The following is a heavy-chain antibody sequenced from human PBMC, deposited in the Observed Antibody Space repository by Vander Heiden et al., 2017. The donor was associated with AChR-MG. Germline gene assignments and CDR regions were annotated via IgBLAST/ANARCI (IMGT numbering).Heavy chain of an antibody. CDR3: VRDGMAGSPYALDI. CDR2: ISPNNGAT. J-gene: IGHJ3*02. Sequence: QVQLLQSGAVVKMPGAPVTLSCNTSAHTFSVHSIDWLCQASGQGLEWMGRISPNNGATDFAQDLQGRVTMTTDMSITTVYMELSRLTSDDTALYYCVRDGMAGSPYALDIWGLVTMVTVSS. D-gene: IGHD1-1*01. CDR1: AHTFSVHS. V-gene: IGHV1-2*06.